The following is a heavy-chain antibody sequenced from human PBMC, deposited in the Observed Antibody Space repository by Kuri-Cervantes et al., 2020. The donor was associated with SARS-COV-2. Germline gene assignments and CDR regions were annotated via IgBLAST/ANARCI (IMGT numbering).Heavy chain of an antibody. V-gene: IGHV1-46*01. CDR2: INPSGGST. Sequence: ASVKVSCKASGYTFTSYYMHWVRQAPGQGLEWMGIINPSGGSTSYAQKFQGRVTMTRDTSTSTVYMELSSLRSEDTAVYYCARRELAVGDDSSGDVYGLDVCGQ. J-gene: IGHJ6*02. CDR3: ARRELAVGDDSSGDVYGLDV. D-gene: IGHD3-22*01. CDR1: GYTFTSYY.